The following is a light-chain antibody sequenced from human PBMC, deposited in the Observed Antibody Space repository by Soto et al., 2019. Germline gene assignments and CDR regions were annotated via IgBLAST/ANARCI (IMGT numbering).Light chain of an antibody. CDR1: LGVRLNY. Sequence: EVVVTQSPATLSLSPGERATLSCTTSLGVRLNYIAWHQQKPDQAPRLLIHGASARATGIPDIFLGNGSWTDFTLTINIVEPEDFAVYFCQQFSSSPRTFGPGTKLDI. V-gene: IGKV3-20*01. CDR2: GAS. J-gene: IGKJ3*01. CDR3: QQFSSSPRT.